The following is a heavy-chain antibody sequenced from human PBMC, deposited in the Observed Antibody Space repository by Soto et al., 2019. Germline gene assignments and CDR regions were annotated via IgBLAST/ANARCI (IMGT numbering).Heavy chain of an antibody. CDR2: ISGSGGST. Sequence: GGSLRLSCAASGFTFSSYAMSWVRQAPGKGLEWVSAISGSGGSTYYADSVKGRFTISRDNSKNTLYLQMNSLRAEDTAVYYCAKDSRIAAGRLYYYSGMDVWGQGTTVTVS. J-gene: IGHJ6*02. D-gene: IGHD6-6*01. CDR3: AKDSRIAAGRLYYYSGMDV. CDR1: GFTFSSYA. V-gene: IGHV3-23*01.